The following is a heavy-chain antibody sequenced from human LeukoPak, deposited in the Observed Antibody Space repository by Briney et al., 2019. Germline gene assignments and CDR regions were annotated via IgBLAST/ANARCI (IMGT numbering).Heavy chain of an antibody. CDR3: ARDRSAGYFDWLSGLSVFDY. J-gene: IGHJ4*02. CDR1: GFTFSSYS. CDR2: ISSSSSYI. D-gene: IGHD3-9*01. V-gene: IGHV3-21*01. Sequence: PGGSLRLSCAASGFTFSSYSMNWVRQAPGKGLEWVSSISSSSSYIYYADSAKGRFTISRDNAKNSLYLQMNSLRAEDTAVYYCARDRSAGYFDWLSGLSVFDYWGQGTLVTVSS.